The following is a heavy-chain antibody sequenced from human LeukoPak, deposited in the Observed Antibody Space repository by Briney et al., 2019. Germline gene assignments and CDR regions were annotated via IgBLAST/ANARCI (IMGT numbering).Heavy chain of an antibody. CDR1: GFSFSTYR. Sequence: GGSLRLSCAASGFSFSTYRMSWVRQAPGKGLEWVANIKQDGSEKYYVDSVKGRFTISRDNAKNSLYLQMNSLRAEDTAVYYCERDHSSSWYGSWVYWGQGTLVTVSS. D-gene: IGHD6-13*01. CDR2: IKQDGSEK. J-gene: IGHJ4*02. CDR3: ERDHSSSWYGSWVY. V-gene: IGHV3-7*04.